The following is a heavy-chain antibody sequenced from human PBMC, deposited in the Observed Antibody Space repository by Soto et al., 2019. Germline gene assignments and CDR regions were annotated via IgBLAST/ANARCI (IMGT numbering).Heavy chain of an antibody. J-gene: IGHJ4*02. CDR2: INHGGSI. D-gene: IGHD6-13*01. CDR1: GGSFSGYY. V-gene: IGHV4-34*01. CDR3: ARDEGGSSWADFDY. Sequence: SETLSLTCAVYGGSFSGYYWSWIRQPPGKGLEWIGDINHGGSINYNPSLKTRVTISLDPSKNQFSLNLNSVTAADTAVYYCARDEGGSSWADFDYWGQGTLVTVPQ.